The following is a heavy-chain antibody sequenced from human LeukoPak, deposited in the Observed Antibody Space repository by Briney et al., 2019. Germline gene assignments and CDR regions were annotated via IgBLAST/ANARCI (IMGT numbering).Heavy chain of an antibody. D-gene: IGHD2-15*01. CDR3: ARSGYCSGGSCYAGKPSALPR. CDR1: GGSFSGYY. V-gene: IGHV4-34*01. Sequence: PSETLSLTCAVYGGSFSGYYWSWIRQPPGKGLEWIGEINHSGSTNYNPSLKSRVTISVDTSKNQFSLKLSSVTAADTAVYYCARSGYCSGGSCYAGKPSALPRWGQGTLVTVSS. CDR2: INHSGST. J-gene: IGHJ4*02.